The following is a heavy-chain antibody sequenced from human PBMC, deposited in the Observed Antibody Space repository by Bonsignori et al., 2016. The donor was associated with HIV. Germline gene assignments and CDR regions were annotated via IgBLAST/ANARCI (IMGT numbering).Heavy chain of an antibody. CDR2: ISGSGGST. CDR1: GFTFSSYA. D-gene: IGHD2-15*01. V-gene: IGHV3-23*01. CDR3: AKLLGYCSGVGCYSEVRYYYYMDV. Sequence: GGSLRLSCAASGFTFSSYAMSWVRQAPGKGLEWVSAISGSGGSTHNADSVKGRFTISRDNTKNTLYLQMNSLRAEDTAVYYCAKLLGYCSGVGCYSEVRYYYYMDVWGKGTTVTVSS. J-gene: IGHJ6*03.